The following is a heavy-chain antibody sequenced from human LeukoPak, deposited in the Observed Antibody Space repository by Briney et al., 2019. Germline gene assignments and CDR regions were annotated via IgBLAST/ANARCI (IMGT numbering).Heavy chain of an antibody. V-gene: IGHV1-69*05. Sequence: ASVKVSCKASGGTFSSYAISWVRQAPGQGLEWMGRIIPIFGTANYAQKSQGRVTITTDESTSTAYMELSSLRSEDTAVYYCARSRIVGATQGALNYWGQGTLVTVSS. J-gene: IGHJ4*02. CDR3: ARSRIVGATQGALNY. CDR2: IIPIFGTA. CDR1: GGTFSSYA. D-gene: IGHD1-26*01.